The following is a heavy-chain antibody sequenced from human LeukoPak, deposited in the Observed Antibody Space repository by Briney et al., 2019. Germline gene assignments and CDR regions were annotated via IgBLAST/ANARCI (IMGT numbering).Heavy chain of an antibody. J-gene: IGHJ6*02. CDR1: GGSISSGGYC. D-gene: IGHD5-18*01. V-gene: IGHV4-31*03. CDR3: ARVGIQKLYGMDV. CDR2: IYYSGST. Sequence: SETLSLTCTVSGGSISSGGYCWSWIRQHPGKGLEWIGYIYYSGSTYYNPSLKSRVTISVDTSKNQFSLKLSSVTAADTAVYYCARVGIQKLYGMDVWGQGTTVTVSS.